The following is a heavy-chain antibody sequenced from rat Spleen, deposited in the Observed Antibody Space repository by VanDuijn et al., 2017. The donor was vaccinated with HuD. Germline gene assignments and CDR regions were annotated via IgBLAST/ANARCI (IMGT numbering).Heavy chain of an antibody. CDR3: TKNWDY. CDR1: GFTFSNYA. D-gene: IGHD5-1*01. Sequence: EVQLVESGGGLVRPGRSLKLSCAASGFTFSNYAMAWVRQAPTKGLEWVASITNSGGNTDYRDSVKGRLTISRDNVKSTLYLQMDSLRSEDTATYYCTKNWDYWGQGVMVTVSS. J-gene: IGHJ2*01. V-gene: IGHV5S23*01. CDR2: ITNSGGNT.